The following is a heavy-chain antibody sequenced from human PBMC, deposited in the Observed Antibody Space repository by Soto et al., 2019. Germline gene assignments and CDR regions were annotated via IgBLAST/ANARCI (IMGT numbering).Heavy chain of an antibody. V-gene: IGHV3-23*01. CDR1: GFSFSSYG. J-gene: IGHJ5*02. Sequence: EPLLESGGGLVQPGGSLRLSCAASGFSFSSYGMSWVRQAPGKGLEWVSGISGGGDGTYYADSVKGRFTISRDKSKNTLYLQMNSLRAEDTAVYYCARGQDDYGDSDVWFDPWGQGTLVSVSS. D-gene: IGHD4-17*01. CDR2: ISGGGDGT. CDR3: ARGQDDYGDSDVWFDP.